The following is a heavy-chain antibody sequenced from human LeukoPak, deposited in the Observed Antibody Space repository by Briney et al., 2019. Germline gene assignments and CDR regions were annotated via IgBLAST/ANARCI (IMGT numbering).Heavy chain of an antibody. CDR3: ARSASSITMIVVVITTVDY. V-gene: IGHV3-23*01. Sequence: GGSLRLSCAASGFTFSSYAMSWVRQAPGKGLEWVSAISGSGGSTYYADSVKGRFTISRDNSKNTLYLQMNSLRAEDTALYYCARSASSITMIVVVITTVDYWGQGTLVTVSS. CDR1: GFTFSSYA. D-gene: IGHD3-22*01. J-gene: IGHJ4*02. CDR2: ISGSGGST.